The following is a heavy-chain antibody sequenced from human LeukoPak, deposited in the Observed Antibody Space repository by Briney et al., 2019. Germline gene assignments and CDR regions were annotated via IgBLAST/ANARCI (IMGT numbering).Heavy chain of an antibody. J-gene: IGHJ4*02. D-gene: IGHD6-19*01. Sequence: SETLSLTCTVSGGSISSYYWSWIRQPPGKGLEWIGHIYYSGSTNYNPSLKSRVTMSVDTSKNQFSLKLSSVTAADTAVYFCARSILTVAGPFDYWGQGTLVTVSS. CDR2: IYYSGST. CDR1: GGSISSYY. CDR3: ARSILTVAGPFDY. V-gene: IGHV4-59*01.